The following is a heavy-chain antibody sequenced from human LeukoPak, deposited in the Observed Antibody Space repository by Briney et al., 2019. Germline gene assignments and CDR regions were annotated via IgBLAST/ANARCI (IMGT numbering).Heavy chain of an antibody. CDR2: VHPNGGDT. CDR3: ARGPRNDP. D-gene: IGHD1-14*01. Sequence: ASVKVSWKTSGYPFTSYEINWVRQAAGKGLEWMGWVHPNGGDTAYAQKCQGRVTMTRDTSISKAYMDLRGLRFDDTAVYFCARGPRNDPWGQGTLVNVSS. CDR1: GYPFTSYE. J-gene: IGHJ5*02. V-gene: IGHV1-8*01.